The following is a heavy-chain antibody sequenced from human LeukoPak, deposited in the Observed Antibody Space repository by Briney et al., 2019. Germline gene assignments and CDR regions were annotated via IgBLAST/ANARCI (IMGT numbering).Heavy chain of an antibody. D-gene: IGHD6-13*01. CDR1: GGSLSSSSYY. Sequence: SETLSLTCTVSGGSLSSSSYYWGWIRQPPGKGLEWIGSIYYSGNTYYNPSLKSRITISVDTSKNQFSLKLSSVTAADTAVYYCARDLQQLVQVLFDYWGQGTLVTVSS. J-gene: IGHJ4*02. CDR2: IYYSGNT. V-gene: IGHV4-39*07. CDR3: ARDLQQLVQVLFDY.